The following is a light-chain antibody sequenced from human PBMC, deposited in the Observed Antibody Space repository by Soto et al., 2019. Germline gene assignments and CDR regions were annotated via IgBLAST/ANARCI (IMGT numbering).Light chain of an antibody. J-gene: IGKJ5*01. CDR1: QSVSSSY. Sequence: EIGVTQSPATLSLSPGERATLSCGASQSVSSSYLAWYQQKPGLAPRLLIYDASSRATGIPDRFSGSGSGTDFTLTISRLEPEDFAVYYCQQYGSSPITFGQGTRLEIK. CDR2: DAS. CDR3: QQYGSSPIT. V-gene: IGKV3D-20*01.